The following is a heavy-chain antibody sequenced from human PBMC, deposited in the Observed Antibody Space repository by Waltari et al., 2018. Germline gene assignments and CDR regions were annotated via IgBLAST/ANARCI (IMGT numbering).Heavy chain of an antibody. V-gene: IGHV1-69*05. CDR2: SIPIFGTA. CDR3: ALGSGSNNWFDP. D-gene: IGHD3-10*02. CDR1: GGTFSSYA. Sequence: QVQLVQSGAEVKKPGSSVRVSCKASGGTFSSYAISLVRQAPGQGLEWMGGSIPIFGTANYAQKFQGRVTITTDESTSTAYMELSSLRSEDTAVYYCALGSGSNNWFDPWGQGTLVTVSS. J-gene: IGHJ5*02.